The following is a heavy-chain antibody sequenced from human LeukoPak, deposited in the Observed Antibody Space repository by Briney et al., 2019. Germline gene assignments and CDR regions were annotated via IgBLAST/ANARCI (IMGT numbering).Heavy chain of an antibody. J-gene: IGHJ4*02. CDR3: ARAWAPYYDSSGYYWFKTLYYFDY. V-gene: IGHV1-2*06. CDR1: GYTFTGYY. D-gene: IGHD3-22*01. CDR2: INPNSGGT. Sequence: SVKVSCKASGYTFTGYYMHWVRQAPGQGLEWMGRINPNSGGTNYAQKFQGRVTMTRDTSISTAYMELSRLRSDDTAVYYCARAWAPYYDSSGYYWFKTLYYFDYWGQGTLVTVSS.